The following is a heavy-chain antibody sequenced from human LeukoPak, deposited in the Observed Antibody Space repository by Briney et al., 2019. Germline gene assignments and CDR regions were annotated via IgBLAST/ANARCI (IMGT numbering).Heavy chain of an antibody. D-gene: IGHD3-10*01. Sequence: PSETLSLTCAVYGGSFSGYYWNWIRQPPGKGLEWIGEINHSGSTNYNPSLKSRVTISVDTSKNQFSLKLSSVTAADTAVYYCATTNAVLLWFGELRRDYYYMDVWGKGTTVTVSS. V-gene: IGHV4-34*01. CDR1: GGSFSGYY. J-gene: IGHJ6*03. CDR2: INHSGST. CDR3: ATTNAVLLWFGELRRDYYYMDV.